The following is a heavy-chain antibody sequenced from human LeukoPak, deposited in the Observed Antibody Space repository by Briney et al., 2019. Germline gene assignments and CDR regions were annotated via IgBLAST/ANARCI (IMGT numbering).Heavy chain of an antibody. CDR2: IYYSGST. Sequence: SETLSLTCTVSGGSISSYYWSWIRQPPGKGLEWIGYIYYSGSTNYNPSLKSRVTISVDTSKNQFSLKLSSVTAADTAVYYCARGLTVTWYRGDWYFDLWGRGTLVTVSS. V-gene: IGHV4-59*01. CDR3: ARGLTVTWYRGDWYFDL. J-gene: IGHJ2*01. D-gene: IGHD4-17*01. CDR1: GGSISSYY.